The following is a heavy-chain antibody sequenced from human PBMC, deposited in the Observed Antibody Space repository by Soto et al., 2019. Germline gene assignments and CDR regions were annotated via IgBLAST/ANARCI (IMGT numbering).Heavy chain of an antibody. D-gene: IGHD3-9*01. J-gene: IGHJ1*01. CDR3: ARVYYDILTGYLAGAEYFQH. V-gene: IGHV3-7*01. Sequence: GGSLRLSCAASGFTFSSYWMSWVRQAPGKGLEWVANIKQDGSEKYYVDSVKGRFTISRDNAKNSLYLQMNSLRAEDTAVYYCARVYYDILTGYLAGAEYFQHWGQGTLVTVSS. CDR1: GFTFSSYW. CDR2: IKQDGSEK.